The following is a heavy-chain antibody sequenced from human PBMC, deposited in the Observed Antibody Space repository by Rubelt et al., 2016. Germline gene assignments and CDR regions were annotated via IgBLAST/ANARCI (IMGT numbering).Heavy chain of an antibody. CDR2: ISGYNGDT. CDR3: ARDPVFDF. Sequence: QAPGQGLEWMAWISGYNGDTNYVQKFQGSVTMTTDTSTGTAYMELRSLRSDDTALYYCARDPVFDFGGQGTPVTVSS. J-gene: IGHJ4*02. D-gene: IGHD4-17*01. V-gene: IGHV1-18*01.